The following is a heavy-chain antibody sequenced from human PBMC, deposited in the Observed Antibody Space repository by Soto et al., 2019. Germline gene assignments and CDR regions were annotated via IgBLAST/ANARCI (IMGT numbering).Heavy chain of an antibody. CDR3: ARLSGVVVGDY. J-gene: IGHJ4*02. CDR1: GYTFTDHG. CDR2: IIPNNGNT. V-gene: IGHV1-18*01. D-gene: IGHD2-15*01. Sequence: QVQLMQSGVEVKKPGASVKVSCKGSGYTFTDHGISWVRQAPGQGLQWMGWIIPNNGNTKNAPKFQGRVNMTTDTSTSTAYMELRRLRSADTAVYYCARLSGVVVGDYWGQGTLVTVSS.